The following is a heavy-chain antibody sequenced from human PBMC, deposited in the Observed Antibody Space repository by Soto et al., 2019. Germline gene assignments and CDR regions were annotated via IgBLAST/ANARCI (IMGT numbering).Heavy chain of an antibody. CDR2: ISWNRGNI. V-gene: IGHV3-9*01. CDR1: GFTFDDYG. Sequence: GGSLRLSCAASGFTFDDYGMHWVRQAPGKGLEWVSGISWNRGNIGYADSVKGRFTISRDNTKNSLYLEMNSLNAEDTALDYCAAGAGCTPYRSYYFDYWGQGTLVTVSS. CDR3: AAGAGCTPYRSYYFDY. D-gene: IGHD2-8*01. J-gene: IGHJ4*02.